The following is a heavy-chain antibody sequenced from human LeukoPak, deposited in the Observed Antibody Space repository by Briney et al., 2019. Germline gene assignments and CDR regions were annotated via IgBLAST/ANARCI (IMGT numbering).Heavy chain of an antibody. J-gene: IGHJ4*02. Sequence: SETLSLTCTVYGGSFSGYYWSWIRQPPGKGLEWIGEINHSGSTNYNPSLKSRVTISVDTSKTQFSLKLSSVTAADTAVYYCARGWGIGADGNIFDYWGQGTLATVSS. CDR2: INHSGST. D-gene: IGHD6-13*01. CDR3: ARGWGIGADGNIFDY. V-gene: IGHV4-34*01. CDR1: GGSFSGYY.